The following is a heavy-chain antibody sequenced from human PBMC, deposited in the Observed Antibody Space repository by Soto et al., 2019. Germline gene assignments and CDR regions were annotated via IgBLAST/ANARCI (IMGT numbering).Heavy chain of an antibody. CDR2: ISGSGGST. D-gene: IGHD3-22*01. Sequence: GGSLRLSCAASGFTFSSYAMSWVRQAPGKGLEWVSAISGSGGSTYYADSVKGRFTISRDNSKNTLYLQMNSLRAEDTAVYYCAKDRKYYYDSSGYFSCWGQGTLVTVSS. CDR3: AKDRKYYYDSSGYFSC. J-gene: IGHJ4*02. CDR1: GFTFSSYA. V-gene: IGHV3-23*01.